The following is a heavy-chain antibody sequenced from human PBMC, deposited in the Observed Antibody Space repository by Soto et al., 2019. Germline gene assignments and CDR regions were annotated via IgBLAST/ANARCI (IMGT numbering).Heavy chain of an antibody. Sequence: EVQLLESGGGLVQPGGSLRLSCAASGFTFSSYAMSWVRQAPGKGLEWVSAISGSGGSTYYADSVKGRFTISRDNSKNPXYLQMNGLRAEDTAVYYCAKGEIGSGSYFPYYGMDVWGQGTTVTVSS. CDR3: AKGEIGSGSYFPYYGMDV. CDR2: ISGSGGST. V-gene: IGHV3-23*01. D-gene: IGHD1-26*01. CDR1: GFTFSSYA. J-gene: IGHJ6*02.